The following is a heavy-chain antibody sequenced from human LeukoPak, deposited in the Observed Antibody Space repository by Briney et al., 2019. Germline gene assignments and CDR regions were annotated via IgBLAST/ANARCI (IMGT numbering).Heavy chain of an antibody. Sequence: ASVKVSCKASGYTFTSYGISWVRQAPGQGLEWMGWISAYNGNTNYAQKLQGRVTMTTDTSTSTAYMELRSLRSDDTAVYYCARDGLCYDILTGYYSPFDYWGQGTLVTVSS. CDR2: ISAYNGNT. CDR1: GYTFTSYG. V-gene: IGHV1-18*04. D-gene: IGHD3-9*01. J-gene: IGHJ4*02. CDR3: ARDGLCYDILTGYYSPFDY.